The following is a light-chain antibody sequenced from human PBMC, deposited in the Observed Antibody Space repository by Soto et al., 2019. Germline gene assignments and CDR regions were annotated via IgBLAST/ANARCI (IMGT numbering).Light chain of an antibody. V-gene: IGKV1-9*01. CDR2: AAS. J-gene: IGKJ5*01. CDR3: QQLNSYPRIT. CDR1: QGMSSY. Sequence: DIQLTQSPSFLSASVGDRVTITCRASQGMSSYLAWYQQKPGKAPNLLIYAASTLQSGVPSRFSGSGSGTEFTLTISSLQPEDFATYYCQQLNSYPRITFGQGTRLEI.